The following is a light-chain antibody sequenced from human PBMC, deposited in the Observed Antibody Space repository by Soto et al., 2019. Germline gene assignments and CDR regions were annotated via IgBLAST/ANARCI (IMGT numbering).Light chain of an antibody. V-gene: IGLV2-8*01. Sequence: QSVLTQSPSASGSPGQSVTISCTGTKNDIGVYDFVSWYQHHPGKAPRLIIYEVVQRPSGVPDRFSGSKSGNPASLTVSGLQAADEADYFCKSYAGGNTYVFGSGTKVTV. J-gene: IGLJ1*01. CDR3: KSYAGGNTYV. CDR1: KNDIGVYDF. CDR2: EVV.